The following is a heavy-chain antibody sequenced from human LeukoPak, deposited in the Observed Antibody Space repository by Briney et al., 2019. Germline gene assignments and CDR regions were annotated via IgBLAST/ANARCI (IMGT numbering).Heavy chain of an antibody. Sequence: GGSLRLSCAASGFTVSSNYMSWVRQAPGKGLEWVSVIYSGGSTYYADSVKGRFTISRDNSKNTLYLQMNSLEAEDTAVYYCARVAVSGPTGWFDPWGQGTPVTVSS. D-gene: IGHD2-8*02. CDR1: GFTVSSNY. J-gene: IGHJ5*02. CDR3: ARVAVSGPTGWFDP. V-gene: IGHV3-53*01. CDR2: IYSGGST.